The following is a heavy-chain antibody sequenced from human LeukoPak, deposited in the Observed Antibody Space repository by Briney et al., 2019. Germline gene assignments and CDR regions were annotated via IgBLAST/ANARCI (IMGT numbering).Heavy chain of an antibody. CDR2: ISSSGSTI. V-gene: IGHV3-48*03. CDR1: GFTFSSYE. CDR3: ARDEGYGFDY. J-gene: IGHJ4*02. D-gene: IGHD6-13*01. Sequence: PGGSLRLSCAASGFTFSSYEMNWVRQAPGKELEWVSYISSSGSTIYYADSVKGRFTISRDNAKNSLYLQMSSLRAEDTAVYYCARDEGYGFDYWGQGTLVTVSS.